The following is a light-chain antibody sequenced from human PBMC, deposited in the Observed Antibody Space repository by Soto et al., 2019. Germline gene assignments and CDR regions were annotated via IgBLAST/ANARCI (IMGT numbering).Light chain of an antibody. CDR1: QGISSW. Sequence: DIQMTQPPHSLSASVGDRVTITCRASQGISSWLAWYQQKPGKAPKLLIYAASSLQSGVPSRFSGSGSGTDFTLTICVLQPEDFAVYYCQEDASLPTTFGHGTKVDVK. CDR2: AAS. J-gene: IGKJ1*01. CDR3: QEDASLPTT. V-gene: IGKV1-12*01.